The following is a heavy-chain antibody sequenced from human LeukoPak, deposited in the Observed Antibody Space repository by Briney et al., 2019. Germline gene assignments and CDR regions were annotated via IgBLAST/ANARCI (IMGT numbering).Heavy chain of an antibody. CDR2: ISWNSGSI. CDR1: GFTFDDYA. CDR3: ARDRDPYGGKPFDY. V-gene: IGHV3-9*01. J-gene: IGHJ4*02. D-gene: IGHD4/OR15-4a*01. Sequence: GRSLRLSCAASGFTFDDYAMHWVRQAPGKGLEWVSGISWNSGSIGYADSVKGRFTISRDNAKNSLYLQVNSLRAEDTAVYYCARDRDPYGGKPFDYWGQGTLVTVSS.